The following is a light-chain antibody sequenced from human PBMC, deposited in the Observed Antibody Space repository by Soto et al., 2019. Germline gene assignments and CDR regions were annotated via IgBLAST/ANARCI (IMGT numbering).Light chain of an antibody. J-gene: IGKJ3*01. CDR1: QSVSTY. CDR2: DAS. Sequence: EIVLTQSPATLSLSPGERATLSCRASQSVSTYLAWYQQRPGQPPRLLIYDASSMATGIPARFSGSGSGTNFSLTISSLETHDFAVYYCQQRSNWPLVTFGPGTRVDV. V-gene: IGKV3-11*01. CDR3: QQRSNWPLVT.